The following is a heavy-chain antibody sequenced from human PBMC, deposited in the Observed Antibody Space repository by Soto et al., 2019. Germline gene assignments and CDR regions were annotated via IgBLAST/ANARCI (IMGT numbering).Heavy chain of an antibody. CDR2: ISAYNGNT. CDR3: STQYCSGGSCYREFDS. CDR1: GYTFTSYG. Sequence: QVHLVQSGAKVKKPGASVKVSCKSSGYTFTSYGSSWVRQAPGQGLEWMGWISAYNGNTNYAQILQGRVTMTTDTSTSTAYMELRSLRSDDTAVYYCSTQYCSGGSCYREFDSWGLGTLVTVSS. J-gene: IGHJ4*02. D-gene: IGHD2-15*01. V-gene: IGHV1-18*01.